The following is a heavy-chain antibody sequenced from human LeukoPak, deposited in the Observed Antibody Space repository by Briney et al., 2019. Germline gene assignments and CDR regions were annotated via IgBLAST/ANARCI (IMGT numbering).Heavy chain of an antibody. CDR3: ARRGYYDSSGSFDY. V-gene: IGHV3-64*01. Sequence: TGGSLRLSCAASGFTFSNYAMYWVRQAPGRGLEYVSAISTNGGSTDYANSVKGRFTISRDNSDNRVFLQMGTLRAEDMAVYYCARRGYYDSSGSFDYWGQGILVTVSS. D-gene: IGHD3-22*01. J-gene: IGHJ4*02. CDR2: ISTNGGST. CDR1: GFTFSNYA.